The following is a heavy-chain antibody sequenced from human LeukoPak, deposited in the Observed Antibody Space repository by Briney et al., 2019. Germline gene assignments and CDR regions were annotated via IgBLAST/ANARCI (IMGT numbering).Heavy chain of an antibody. D-gene: IGHD3-22*01. V-gene: IGHV1-18*01. Sequence: ASVTVSFTSSGYTFTIYGISWVRQAPGQGREWMGWISAYNGSTNYAQKLQGRVTMTTDTSTSTAYMELRSLRSDDTAVYYFARSAQYYYDSSGYLWGQGTLVTVSS. CDR1: GYTFTIYG. CDR2: ISAYNGST. CDR3: ARSAQYYYDSSGYL. J-gene: IGHJ4*02.